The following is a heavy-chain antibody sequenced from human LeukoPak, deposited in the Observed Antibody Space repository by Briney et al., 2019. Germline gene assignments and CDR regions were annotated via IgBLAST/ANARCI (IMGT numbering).Heavy chain of an antibody. CDR2: IKEDGSEK. Sequence: GGSLRLSCAASGFTFSSYWMSWVRQAPGKGLEWVANIKEDGSEKFHVGSVRGRFTISRDNAKNSLYLQMNSLRAEDTAVYYCARDYGSSSPFDYWGQGTLVTVSS. V-gene: IGHV3-7*01. D-gene: IGHD4-23*01. CDR1: GFTFSSYW. CDR3: ARDYGSSSPFDY. J-gene: IGHJ4*02.